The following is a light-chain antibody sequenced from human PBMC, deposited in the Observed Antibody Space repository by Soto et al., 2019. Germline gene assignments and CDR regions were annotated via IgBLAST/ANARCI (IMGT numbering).Light chain of an antibody. CDR3: QQRSNWLT. V-gene: IGKV3-11*01. CDR2: DAY. Sequence: IVLTQSPATLSLSPGERATLSCRASQSVGSYLAWYQHKPGQAPRLLIYDAYNSVSGIPARFSGSGSGTDFTLTISSLEPEDVGVYYCQQRSNWLTFGGGTKVDIK. J-gene: IGKJ4*01. CDR1: QSVGSY.